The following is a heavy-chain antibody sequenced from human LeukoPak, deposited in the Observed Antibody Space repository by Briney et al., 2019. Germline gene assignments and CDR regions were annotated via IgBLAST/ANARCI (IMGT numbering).Heavy chain of an antibody. V-gene: IGHV3-13*01. Sequence: GGSLRLSCAASGFTFIDYDMHWVRQVIGKGLEWVSAIGIRGDTHYSGSVKGRFTISRENAESSLYLQMNSLRAEDTAVYYCVRGGIQVSGIDEFDYWGQGTLVTVSS. D-gene: IGHD6-19*01. J-gene: IGHJ4*02. CDR1: GFTFIDYD. CDR3: VRGGIQVSGIDEFDY. CDR2: IGIRGDT.